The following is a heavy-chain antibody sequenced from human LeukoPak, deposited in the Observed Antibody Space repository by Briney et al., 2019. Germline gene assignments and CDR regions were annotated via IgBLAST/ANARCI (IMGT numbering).Heavy chain of an antibody. CDR1: GSTFSSYA. J-gene: IGHJ5*02. CDR2: ISYDGSNK. Sequence: GGSLRLSCAASGSTFSSYAMHWVRQAPGKGLEWVAVISYDGSNKYYADSVKGRFTISRDNSKNTLYLQMNSLRAEDTAVYYCARGLQWLGNWFDPWGQGTLVTVSS. V-gene: IGHV3-30-3*01. D-gene: IGHD6-19*01. CDR3: ARGLQWLGNWFDP.